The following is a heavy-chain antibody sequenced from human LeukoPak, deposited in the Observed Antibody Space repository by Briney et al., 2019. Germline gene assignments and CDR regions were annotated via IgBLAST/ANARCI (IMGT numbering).Heavy chain of an antibody. J-gene: IGHJ4*02. CDR3: AREGLYSSSWSHDY. CDR1: GFTFSSYA. CDR2: ISSSGNTI. V-gene: IGHV3-48*04. D-gene: IGHD6-13*01. Sequence: GGSLRLSCAASGFTFSSYAMSWVRQAPGKGLEWVSYISSSGNTIYYADSVKGRFTISRDNAKNTLYLQMNSLRAEDTAVYYCAREGLYSSSWSHDYWGQGTLVTVSS.